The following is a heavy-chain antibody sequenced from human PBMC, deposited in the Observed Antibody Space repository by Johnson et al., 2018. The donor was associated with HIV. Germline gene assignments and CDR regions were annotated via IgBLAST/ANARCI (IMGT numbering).Heavy chain of an antibody. CDR3: AREPSGCSGGSCYSWGAFDI. J-gene: IGHJ3*02. V-gene: IGHV3-53*01. D-gene: IGHD2-15*01. CDR1: GFTVSSNY. CDR2: IYSGGST. Sequence: VQLVESGGGLIQPGGSLRLSCAASGFTVSSNYMSWVRQAPGKGLEWVSVIYSGGSTYYADSVKGRFTISRDNSKNTLFLQMSSLRGEDTAVYYCAREPSGCSGGSCYSWGAFDIWGQGTMVTVSS.